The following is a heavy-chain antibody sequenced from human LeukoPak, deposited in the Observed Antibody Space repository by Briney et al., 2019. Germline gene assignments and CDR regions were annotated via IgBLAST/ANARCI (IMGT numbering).Heavy chain of an antibody. V-gene: IGHV3-23*01. CDR2: ISGSGGST. J-gene: IGHJ4*02. Sequence: PGGSLRLSCAASGFTFSSYAMSWVRQALGKGLEWVSAISGSGGSTYYADSVKGRFTISRDNSKNTLYLQMNSLRAEDTAVYYCAKLTVVVPAAIDYWGQGTLVTVSS. D-gene: IGHD2-2*01. CDR3: AKLTVVVPAAIDY. CDR1: GFTFSSYA.